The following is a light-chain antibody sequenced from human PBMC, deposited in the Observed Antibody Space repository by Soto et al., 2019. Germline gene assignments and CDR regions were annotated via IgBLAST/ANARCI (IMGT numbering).Light chain of an antibody. CDR2: QDS. Sequence: SYELTQPPSASVSPGQTASITCSGDKLGEKYACWYQQKPGQSPVLVIYQDSKRPSGIPERFSGSNSGNTATLTISGTQAMDEADYYCQAWDNSTVVFGGGTKLTVL. CDR3: QAWDNSTVV. CDR1: KLGEKY. V-gene: IGLV3-1*01. J-gene: IGLJ2*01.